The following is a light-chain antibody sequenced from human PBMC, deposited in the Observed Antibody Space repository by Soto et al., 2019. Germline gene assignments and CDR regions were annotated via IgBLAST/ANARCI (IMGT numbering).Light chain of an antibody. V-gene: IGKV1-5*01. Sequence: DIQRTHSPSTLSASVGDRVTITFRASQSISDRLAWYQRKPGKAPNLLIFDASSLESGVPSRFSGSGSGTGFTLTISSLQPDDFATYYCQPYSTVWAFGQGTKVDIK. J-gene: IGKJ1*01. CDR2: DAS. CDR3: QPYSTVWA. CDR1: QSISDR.